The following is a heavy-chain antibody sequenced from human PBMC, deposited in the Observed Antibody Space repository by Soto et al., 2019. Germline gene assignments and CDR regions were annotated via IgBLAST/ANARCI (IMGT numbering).Heavy chain of an antibody. Sequence: SETLSLTCTVSGGSISSYYWSWIRQPPGKGLEWIGSIYYSGSTYYNPSLKSRVTISVDTSKNQFSLKLSSVTAADTAVYYCARYRGSWFDPWGQGTLVTVSS. J-gene: IGHJ5*02. CDR2: IYYSGST. V-gene: IGHV4-59*01. CDR1: GGSISSYY. D-gene: IGHD3-16*01. CDR3: ARYRGSWFDP.